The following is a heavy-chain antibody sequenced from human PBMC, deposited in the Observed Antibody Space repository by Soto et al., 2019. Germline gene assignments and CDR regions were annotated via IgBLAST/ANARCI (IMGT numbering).Heavy chain of an antibody. Sequence: QVQLQQWGAGLLKPSETLSLTCAVYGGSFSGYYWSWIRQPPGKGLEWIGEINHSGSTNYNPSLKSRVTISVDTSKNQFSLKLSSVTAADTAVYYCARDSTGCGGDCYEDYYYYGMDVWGQGTTVTVSS. CDR1: GGSFSGYY. V-gene: IGHV4-34*01. D-gene: IGHD2-21*02. CDR2: INHSGST. J-gene: IGHJ6*02. CDR3: ARDSTGCGGDCYEDYYYYGMDV.